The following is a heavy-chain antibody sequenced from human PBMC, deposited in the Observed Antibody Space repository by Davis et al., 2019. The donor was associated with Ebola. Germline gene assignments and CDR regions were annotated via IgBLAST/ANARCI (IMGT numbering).Heavy chain of an antibody. J-gene: IGHJ4*02. CDR2: IYYSGST. CDR3: ARVRLTRSSTVTTPLFDY. D-gene: IGHD4-17*01. CDR1: GGSISSGGYY. V-gene: IGHV4-31*03. Sequence: PSETLSLTCTVSGGSISSGGYYWSWIRQHPGKGLEWIGYIYYSGSTYYNPSLKSRVTRSVNTSKNQFSLKLSSVTAADTAVYYCARVRLTRSSTVTTPLFDYWGQGTLVTVSS.